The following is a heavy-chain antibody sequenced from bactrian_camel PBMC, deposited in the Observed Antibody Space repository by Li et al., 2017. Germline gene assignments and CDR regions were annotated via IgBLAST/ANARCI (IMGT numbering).Heavy chain of an antibody. V-gene: IGHV3S53*01. J-gene: IGHJ4*01. CDR3: AADSRPSLFPS. CDR2: IVVGGADT. CDR1: GYVSRTSC. Sequence: HVQLVESGGDLLRPGGSLKLSCARYGYVSRTSCMGWFRQAPGKEREGVARIVVGGADTYYSDSVKGRFTISQDNAKNTVYLQMNSLKPEDTAMYYCAADSRPSLFPSWGQGTQVSVS.